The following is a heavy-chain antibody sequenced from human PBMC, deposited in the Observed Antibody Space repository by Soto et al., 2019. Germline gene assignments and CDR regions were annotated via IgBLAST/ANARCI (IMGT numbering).Heavy chain of an antibody. V-gene: IGHV3-33*01. Sequence: GGSLRLSCAASGFMFSNHGMHWVRQAPGKGLEWVAVIWSDGNNRYYADSVKGRFTISRDNSKNTVYLQMNSLRAEDTAVYYCVRGDNWNDEAADYWGQGT. CDR1: GFMFSNHG. J-gene: IGHJ4*02. CDR2: IWSDGNNR. D-gene: IGHD1-1*01. CDR3: VRGDNWNDEAADY.